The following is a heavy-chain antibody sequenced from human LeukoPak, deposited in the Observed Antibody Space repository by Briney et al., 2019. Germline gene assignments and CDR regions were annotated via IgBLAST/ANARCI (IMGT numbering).Heavy chain of an antibody. J-gene: IGHJ6*02. CDR1: GGSFSGYY. Sequence: SETLSLTCAVYGGSFSGYYWSWIRQPPGKGLEWIGEINHSGSTNYNPSLKSRVTISVDTSKNQFSLKLSSVTAADTAVYYCARDSGRVLRFPSPTYYYGMDVWGQGTTVTVSS. D-gene: IGHD3-3*01. CDR3: ARDSGRVLRFPSPTYYYGMDV. CDR2: INHSGST. V-gene: IGHV4-34*01.